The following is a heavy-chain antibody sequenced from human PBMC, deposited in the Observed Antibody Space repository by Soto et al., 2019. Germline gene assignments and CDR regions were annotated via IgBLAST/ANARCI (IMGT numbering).Heavy chain of an antibody. Sequence: ASVKVSCKASGGTFSSYIISWVRQAPGQGLEWMGRIIPILGIANNAQIFQGRLTITADKSTSTAYMELSSLRSEDTAVYYCARGAVDKAMNFDYWGQGTQVTVSS. V-gene: IGHV1-69*02. CDR2: IIPILGIA. CDR1: GGTFSSYI. CDR3: ARGAVDKAMNFDY. D-gene: IGHD5-18*01. J-gene: IGHJ4*02.